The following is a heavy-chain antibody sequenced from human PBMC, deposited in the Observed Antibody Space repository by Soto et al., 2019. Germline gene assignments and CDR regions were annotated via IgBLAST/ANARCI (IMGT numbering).Heavy chain of an antibody. D-gene: IGHD2-2*01. J-gene: IGHJ4*02. V-gene: IGHV3-64*01. CDR2: ISTYGVST. Sequence: EVQLEESGGGLVQPGGSLRLSCAASGFTFSNYAMHWVRRAPGKGLEYVSSISTYGVSTYYANSVTGRFTISRDNSKNTLYLQMGSLRVEDMAVYYCARGYCSSTSCAFDSWGQGTLVTVSS. CDR3: ARGYCSSTSCAFDS. CDR1: GFTFSNYA.